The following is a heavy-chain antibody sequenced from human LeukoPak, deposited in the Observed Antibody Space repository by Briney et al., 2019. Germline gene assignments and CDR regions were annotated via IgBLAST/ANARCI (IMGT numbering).Heavy chain of an antibody. D-gene: IGHD3-10*01. V-gene: IGHV4-38-2*02. CDR1: GYSISSGYY. J-gene: IGHJ5*02. CDR2: IYHSGST. Sequence: SETLSLTCAVSGYSISSGYYWGWIRQPPGNGLEWIGSIYHSGSTYYNPSLKSRVTISVDTSKNQFSLKLSSVTAADTAVYYCARDPSGNWFDPWGEGTLVTVSS. CDR3: ARDPSGNWFDP.